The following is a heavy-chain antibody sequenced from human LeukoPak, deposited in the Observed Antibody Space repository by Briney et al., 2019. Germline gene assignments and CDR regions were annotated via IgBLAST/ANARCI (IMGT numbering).Heavy chain of an antibody. CDR1: GFSLSTSGMC. Sequence: SGPTLVNPTQTLTLTCTFSGFSLSTSGMCVSWIRQPPGKALEWLARIDWDDDKYYSTSLKTRLTISKDTSKNQVVLTMTNMDPVDTATYYCARGLWFGESFYYYYGMDVWGQGTTVTVSS. V-gene: IGHV2-70*11. CDR3: ARGLWFGESFYYYYGMDV. CDR2: IDWDDDK. J-gene: IGHJ6*02. D-gene: IGHD3-10*01.